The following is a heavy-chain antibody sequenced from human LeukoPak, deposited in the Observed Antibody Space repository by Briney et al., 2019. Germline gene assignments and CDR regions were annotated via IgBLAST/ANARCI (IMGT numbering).Heavy chain of an antibody. D-gene: IGHD5-12*01. CDR3: ARDRDGRVVATKKFYYCYMDV. CDR1: GYTFTNYY. V-gene: IGHV1-46*01. CDR2: ISPSGAST. J-gene: IGHJ6*03. Sequence: GASVKVSCKASGYTFTNYYMHRVRQAPGQGLEWMGMISPSGASTSYAQKFQGRVTMTRDTSISTAYMELSRLRSDDTAVYYCARDRDGRVVATKKFYYCYMDVWGKGTTVTIS.